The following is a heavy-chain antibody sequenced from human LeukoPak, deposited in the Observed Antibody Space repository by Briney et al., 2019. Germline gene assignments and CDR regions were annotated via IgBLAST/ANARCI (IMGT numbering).Heavy chain of an antibody. Sequence: GGSLRLSCAASGFTFSSYSMNWVRQAPGKGLEWVSYISSSSSTIYYADSVKGRFTISRDNAKNSLYLQMNSLRAEDTAVYYCARVVATPNGYYYYYYGMDVWGQGTTVTVSS. D-gene: IGHD5-12*01. CDR3: ARVVATPNGYYYYYYGMDV. CDR1: GFTFSSYS. J-gene: IGHJ6*02. CDR2: ISSSSSTI. V-gene: IGHV3-48*04.